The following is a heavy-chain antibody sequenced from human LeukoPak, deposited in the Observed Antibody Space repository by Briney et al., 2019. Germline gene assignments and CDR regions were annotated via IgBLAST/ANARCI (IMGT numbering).Heavy chain of an antibody. CDR2: ISSSSSYI. J-gene: IGHJ4*02. CDR1: GFTFSSYS. V-gene: IGHV3-21*01. Sequence: GGSLRLSCAASGFTFSSYSMNWVRQAPGKGLEWVSSISSSSSYIYYADSVKGRFTISRDNSKNTLYLQMNSLRAEDTAMYYCAKDPYSYGSYFDYWGQGTLVIVSS. D-gene: IGHD5-18*01. CDR3: AKDPYSYGSYFDY.